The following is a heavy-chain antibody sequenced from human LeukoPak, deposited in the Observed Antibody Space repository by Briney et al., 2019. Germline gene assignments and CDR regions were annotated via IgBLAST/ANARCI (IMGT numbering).Heavy chain of an antibody. CDR1: GFTFSNYA. CDR3: AKDQSYYYGSGSHYGMDV. Sequence: GGSLRLSCAASGFTFSNYAMHWVRQAPGKGLEWVAVILHDGSNKYHADSVKGRFTISRDNSKKTLYLQMNNLTSEDTAVYYCAKDQSYYYGSGSHYGMDVWGQGTTVTVSS. J-gene: IGHJ6*02. D-gene: IGHD3-10*01. CDR2: ILHDGSNK. V-gene: IGHV3-30*18.